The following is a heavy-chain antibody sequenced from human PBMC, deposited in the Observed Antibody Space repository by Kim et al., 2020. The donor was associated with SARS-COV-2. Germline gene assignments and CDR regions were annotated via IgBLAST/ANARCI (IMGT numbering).Heavy chain of an antibody. D-gene: IGHD3-10*01. CDR3: AKKRPGMYYSPPDY. CDR2: ISYDGSNR. Sequence: GGSLRLSCAGSGFSFSSCGMHWVRQAPGKGLEWVAVISYDGSNRYYADSVKGRFTISSDNSKNTLYLQLDIMSAEDTAVDYCAKKRPGMYYSPPDYWGQGDLVTVSS. J-gene: IGHJ4*02. CDR1: GFSFSSCG. V-gene: IGHV3-30*18.